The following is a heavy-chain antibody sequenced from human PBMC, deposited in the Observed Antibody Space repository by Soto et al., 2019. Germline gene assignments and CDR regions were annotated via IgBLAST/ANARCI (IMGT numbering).Heavy chain of an antibody. V-gene: IGHV4-4*02. D-gene: IGHD6-13*01. CDR2: SHQSGNT. CDR1: GVSISSHDW. J-gene: IGHJ4*02. CDR3: ATRDTSRFY. Sequence: QVQLQESGPGQVKPSGTLSLTCAVSGVSISSHDWWTWVRQPPGKGLEWIGESHQSGNTNYNSSLESRVTISVDKSKNHFSMNLSSVTVADTAVYYFATRDTSRFYWGQGTLVTVSS.